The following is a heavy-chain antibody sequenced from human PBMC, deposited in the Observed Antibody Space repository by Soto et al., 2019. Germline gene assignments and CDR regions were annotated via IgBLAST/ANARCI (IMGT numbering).Heavy chain of an antibody. D-gene: IGHD4-17*01. V-gene: IGHV4-31*08. Sequence: QVQLQESGPGLVKPAQTLSLTCTVSGASINDGAYYWNWVRQHPEKGLEWIGYIRYSGNTYYNPSLNIRFIISLATCKNHSPLMLSSVPAADTPMYYCPTSHYGDYAAHPSHWGQGTPVTVSS. CDR2: IRYSGNT. J-gene: IGHJ4*02. CDR1: GASINDGAYY. CDR3: PTSHYGDYAAHPSH.